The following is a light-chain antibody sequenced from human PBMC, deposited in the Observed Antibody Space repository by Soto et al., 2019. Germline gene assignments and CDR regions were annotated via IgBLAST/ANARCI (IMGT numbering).Light chain of an antibody. V-gene: IGLV1-40*01. CDR2: GND. CDR1: SSNIGAGYD. Sequence: VLTQPPSVSGAPGQRVTISCTGSSSNIGAGYDVHWYQQLPGKAPKLLIYGNDNRPSGVPERFSGSKSGTSASLAITGLRADDEADYYCQSYGSSPSANFVFGTGTKVTVL. J-gene: IGLJ1*01. CDR3: QSYGSSPSANFV.